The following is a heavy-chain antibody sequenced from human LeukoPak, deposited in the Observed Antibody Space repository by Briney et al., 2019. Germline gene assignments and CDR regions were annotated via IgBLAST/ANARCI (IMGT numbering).Heavy chain of an antibody. CDR3: ASDSSSWYNVRDY. V-gene: IGHV1-69*01. D-gene: IGHD6-13*01. CDR2: IVPIFGTA. J-gene: IGHJ4*02. Sequence: SVKVSCKASGGTFSSYAISWVRQAPGQGLEWMGGIVPIFGTANYAQKFQGRVTITADESTSTAYMELSSLRSEDTAVYYCASDSSSWYNVRDYWGQGTLVTVSS. CDR1: GGTFSSYA.